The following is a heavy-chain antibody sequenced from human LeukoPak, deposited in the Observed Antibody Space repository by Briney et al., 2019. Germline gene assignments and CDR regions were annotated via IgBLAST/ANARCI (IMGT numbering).Heavy chain of an antibody. CDR3: ARGLRWYFDL. Sequence: PSETLSLTCAVSGYSISSGYYWGWIRQPPGKGLEWIGSIYHSGSTYYNPSLKSRVTISVDTSENQFSLKLSSVTAADTAVYYCARGLRWYFDLWGRGTLVTVSS. CDR1: GYSISSGYY. J-gene: IGHJ2*01. CDR2: IYHSGST. V-gene: IGHV4-38-2*01.